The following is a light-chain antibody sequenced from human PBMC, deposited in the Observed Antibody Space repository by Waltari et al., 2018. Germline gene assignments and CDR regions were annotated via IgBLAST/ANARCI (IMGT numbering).Light chain of an antibody. J-gene: IGKJ2*01. CDR1: QSVSSY. V-gene: IGKV3-11*01. Sequence: EIVLTQSPAPLSLSPGESATLSCRASQSVSSYLAWYQQKPGQAPRLLIYDASNRATGIPARFSGSGSGTDFTLTISSLEPEDFAVYYCQQRSNWLYTFGQGTKLEIK. CDR3: QQRSNWLYT. CDR2: DAS.